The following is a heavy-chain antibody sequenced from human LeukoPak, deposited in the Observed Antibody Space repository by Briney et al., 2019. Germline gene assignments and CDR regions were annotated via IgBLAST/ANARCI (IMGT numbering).Heavy chain of an antibody. J-gene: IGHJ6*02. V-gene: IGHV3-23*01. D-gene: IGHD2-2*01. CDR1: GFTFSSYA. Sequence: GGSLRLSCAASGFTFSSYAMSWVRQAPGKGLEWVSAISGSGGSTYYADSVKGRFTISRDNSKNTLYLQMNSLRAEDTAVYYCAKDQVVGTSCSYYYGMDVWGQGTTVTVSS. CDR2: ISGSGGST. CDR3: AKDQVVGTSCSYYYGMDV.